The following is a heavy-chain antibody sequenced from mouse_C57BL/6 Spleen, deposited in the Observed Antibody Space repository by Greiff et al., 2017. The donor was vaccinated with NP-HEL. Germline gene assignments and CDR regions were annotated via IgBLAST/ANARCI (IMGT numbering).Heavy chain of an antibody. CDR2: IYPGDGDT. CDR1: GYAFSSSW. D-gene: IGHD4-1*01. Sequence: VKLQESGPELVKPGASVKISCKASGYAFSSSWMNWVKQRPGKGLEWIGRIYPGDGDTNYNGKFKGKATLTADKSSSTAYMQLSSLTSEDSAVYFCATQTGTHFDYWGQGTTLTVSS. J-gene: IGHJ2*01. V-gene: IGHV1-82*01. CDR3: ATQTGTHFDY.